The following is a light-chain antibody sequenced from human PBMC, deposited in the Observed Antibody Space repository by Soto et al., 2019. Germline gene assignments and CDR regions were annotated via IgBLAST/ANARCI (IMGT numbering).Light chain of an antibody. Sequence: QSVLTQPASVSGSPGQSITISCTGTSIDVGSYNLVSWYQQHPGKAPKLMIYEGSKRPSGVSNRFSGSKSGNTASLTISGLQAEDEADYYCGSYAGSITFVVFGGGTKLTVL. J-gene: IGLJ2*01. CDR1: SIDVGSYNL. CDR3: GSYAGSITFVV. V-gene: IGLV2-23*01. CDR2: EGS.